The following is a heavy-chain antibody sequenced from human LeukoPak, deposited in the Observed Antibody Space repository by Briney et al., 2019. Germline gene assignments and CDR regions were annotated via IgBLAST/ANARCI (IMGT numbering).Heavy chain of an antibody. CDR3: ARHSAMDV. CDR1: GGSISSYY. V-gene: IGHV4-4*07. Sequence: PSETLSLTCTVSGGSISSYYWSWIRQPAGKGLEWIGRIFASGSTNSNPSLKSRVTMSVDTSKNQFSLNLSSVTATDTAVYYCARHSAMDVWGKGTTVTVSS. D-gene: IGHD3-10*01. CDR2: IFASGST. J-gene: IGHJ6*04.